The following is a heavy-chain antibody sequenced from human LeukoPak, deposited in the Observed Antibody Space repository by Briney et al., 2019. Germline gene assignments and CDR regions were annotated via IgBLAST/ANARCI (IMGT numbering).Heavy chain of an antibody. CDR3: ARTRYYYNSRSYGAPYYFDY. J-gene: IGHJ4*02. Sequence: PSETLSLTCIVSGGSISSSSYYWGWIRQPPGKGLEWIGSIYHSGSTYYNPSLKSRVTISVDTSKNQFSLNLSSVTAADTAVYYCARTRYYYNSRSYGAPYYFDYWGQGTLVTVSS. CDR2: IYHSGST. V-gene: IGHV4-39*07. CDR1: GGSISSSSYY. D-gene: IGHD3-10*01.